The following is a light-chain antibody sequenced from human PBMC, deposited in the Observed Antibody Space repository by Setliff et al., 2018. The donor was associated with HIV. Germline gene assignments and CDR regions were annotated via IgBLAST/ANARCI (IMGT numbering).Light chain of an antibody. CDR1: SSDVGSYNR. V-gene: IGLV2-14*02. Sequence: QSVLTQPASVSGSPGQSITISCTGTSSDVGSYNRVSWYQQHPGKAPKVIIYEVNKRPSGVSNRFSGSKSGNTASLTISGLQAEDESDYYCASHRDTNTLEVFGTGTKVTVL. CDR2: EVN. J-gene: IGLJ1*01. CDR3: ASHRDTNTLEV.